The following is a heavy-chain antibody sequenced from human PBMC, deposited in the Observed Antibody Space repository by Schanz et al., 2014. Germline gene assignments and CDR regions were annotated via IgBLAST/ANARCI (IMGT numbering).Heavy chain of an antibody. V-gene: IGHV3-11*01. CDR2: VSSYDTTV. D-gene: IGHD3-3*01. CDR3: ARYGFRKFGVVYGLAV. J-gene: IGHJ6*02. Sequence: VQLVESGGGLVQPGGSLRLSCAGSGFTFADYYMTWIRQAPGKGLEWISYVSSYDTTVSYADSVKGRFTISRDNAKNSVYLQMNSLRVEDTAVYYCARYGFRKFGVVYGLAVWGQGTTVTVS. CDR1: GFTFADYY.